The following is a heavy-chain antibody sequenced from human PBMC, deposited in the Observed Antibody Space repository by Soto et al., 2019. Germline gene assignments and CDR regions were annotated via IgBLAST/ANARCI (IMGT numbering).Heavy chain of an antibody. D-gene: IGHD5-12*01. CDR2: ITGSGTST. CDR1: GFTFSGYA. V-gene: IGHV3-23*01. J-gene: IGHJ4*02. Sequence: GGSLRLSCAASGFTFSGYAMTWVRQAPGKGLEWVSSITGSGTSTYYADSVKGRFIISRDNSKNTVSLQMNSLRADDTAVYYCAKFTDGYTHWGQGTLVTVSS. CDR3: AKFTDGYTH.